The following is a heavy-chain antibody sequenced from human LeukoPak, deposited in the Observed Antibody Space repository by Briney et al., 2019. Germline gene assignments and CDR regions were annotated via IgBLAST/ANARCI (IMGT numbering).Heavy chain of an antibody. CDR2: ISGSSDST. CDR3: ARYEGNDY. J-gene: IGHJ4*02. V-gene: IGHV3-23*01. D-gene: IGHD3-3*01. Sequence: PGGSLRLSCAASGFTFSSYAMSWVRQAPGKGLEWVSGISGSSDSTYYADSAKGRFTISRDNSKNTLYLQMNSLRSEDTAVYYCARYEGNDYWGQGTLVTVSS. CDR1: GFTFSSYA.